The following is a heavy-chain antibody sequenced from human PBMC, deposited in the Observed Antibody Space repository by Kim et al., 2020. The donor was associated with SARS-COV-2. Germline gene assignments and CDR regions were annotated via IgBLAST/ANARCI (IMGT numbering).Heavy chain of an antibody. V-gene: IGHV3-74*01. CDR3: ARGGYSHAFDI. CDR1: GFTFTNYY. D-gene: IGHD5-18*01. J-gene: IGHJ3*02. Sequence: GGSLRLSCEASGFTFTNYYMHWVRQASGKGLVWLSRINIDGSVINYADSVKGRFTISRDNAKNTLYLQMNSLGAEDTAVYYCARGGYSHAFDIWGQGTMGTVSS. CDR2: INIDGSVI.